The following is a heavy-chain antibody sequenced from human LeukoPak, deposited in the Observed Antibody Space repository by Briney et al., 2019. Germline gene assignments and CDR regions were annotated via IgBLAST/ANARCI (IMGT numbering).Heavy chain of an antibody. J-gene: IGHJ4*02. V-gene: IGHV4-34*01. CDR1: GGSISGYY. CDR3: ARSRITIFGVVITPFDY. CDR2: INHSGST. Sequence: PSETLSLTCTVSGGSISGYYWSWIRQPPGKGLEWIGEINHSGSTNYNPSLKSRVTISVDTSKNQFSLKLSSVTAADTAVYYCARSRITIFGVVITPFDYWGQGTLVTVSS. D-gene: IGHD3-3*01.